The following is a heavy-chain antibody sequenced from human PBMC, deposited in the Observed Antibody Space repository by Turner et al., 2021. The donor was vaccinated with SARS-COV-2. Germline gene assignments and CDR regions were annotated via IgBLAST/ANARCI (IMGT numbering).Heavy chain of an antibody. D-gene: IGHD4-4*01. CDR1: GFTFSSYG. J-gene: IGHJ4*02. Sequence: QVQLVESGGGVGQPGRSRRLSCAASGFTFSSYGVHWVPQAPGKGLEWVAVTSYDGSNKYYADSVKGRFTISRDNSKNTLYLQMNSLRAEDTAVYYGAKQQGLYSNPMYYFDYWGQGTLVTVSS. CDR3: AKQQGLYSNPMYYFDY. V-gene: IGHV3-30*18. CDR2: TSYDGSNK.